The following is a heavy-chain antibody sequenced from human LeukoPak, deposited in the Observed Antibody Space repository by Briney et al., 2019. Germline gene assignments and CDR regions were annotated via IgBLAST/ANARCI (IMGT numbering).Heavy chain of an antibody. CDR1: GGTFSSYA. V-gene: IGHV1-69*04. J-gene: IGHJ6*02. CDR2: IIPIFGIA. CDR3: ARGIAVAEGMDV. D-gene: IGHD6-19*01. Sequence: SVKVSCKASGGTFSSYAISWVRQAPGEGLEWMGRIIPIFGIANYAQKFQGRVTITADKSTSTAYMELSSLRSEDTAVYYCARGIAVAEGMDVWGQGTTVTVSS.